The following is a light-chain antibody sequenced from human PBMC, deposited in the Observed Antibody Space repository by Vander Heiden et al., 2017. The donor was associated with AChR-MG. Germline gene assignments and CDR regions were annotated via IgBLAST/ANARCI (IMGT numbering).Light chain of an antibody. V-gene: IGLV3-21*02. CDR3: QVWDSDGDHPV. J-gene: IGLJ3*02. CDR2: DDK. CDR1: RIGHVS. Sequence: SYVLTQTSSVSVAPGQTASITCGGKRIGHVSVHWYRQRPGQAPMLVLFDDKDRPSGIPERFSGSNTGNTATLTISRVEPGDEADYFCQVWDSDGDHPVFGGGTQLTVL.